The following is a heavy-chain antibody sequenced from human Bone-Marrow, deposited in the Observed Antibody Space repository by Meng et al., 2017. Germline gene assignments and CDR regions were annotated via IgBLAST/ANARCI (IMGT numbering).Heavy chain of an antibody. D-gene: IGHD3-16*01. CDR3: ARDQDYVDY. V-gene: IGHV1-46*01. Sequence: QVQLVQSGAEVKKPGASVKVSCKASGYTFTSYYMHWVRQAPGQGLEWMGIINPSGGSTNYAQKLQGRVTMTTDTSTSTAYMELRSLRSDDTAVYYCARDQDYVDYWGQGTLVTVSS. CDR2: INPSGGST. J-gene: IGHJ4*02. CDR1: GYTFTSYY.